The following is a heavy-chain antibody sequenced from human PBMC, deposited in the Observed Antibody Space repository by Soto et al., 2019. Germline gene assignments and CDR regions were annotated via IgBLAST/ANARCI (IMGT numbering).Heavy chain of an antibody. J-gene: IGHJ4*02. D-gene: IGHD2-15*01. CDR2: ISYDGSNK. V-gene: IGHV3-30*18. CDR3: AKTLLGVVTGLDY. CDR1: GFTFSSYG. Sequence: QVQLVESGGGVVQPGRSLRLSCAASGFTFSSYGMHWVRQAPGKGLEWVAVISYDGSNKYYADSVKGRFTISRDNSKNTLYLQINSLRAEDTAVYYCAKTLLGVVTGLDYWGQGTLVTVSS.